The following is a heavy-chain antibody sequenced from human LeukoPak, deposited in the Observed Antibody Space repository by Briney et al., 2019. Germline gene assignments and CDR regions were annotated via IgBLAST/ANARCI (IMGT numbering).Heavy chain of an antibody. CDR2: ISGSGGST. Sequence: QPGGSLRLSCAASGFTFSSYWMSWVRQAPGKGLEWVSAISGSGGSTYYADSVKGRFTISRDNSKNTLYLQMNSLRAEDTAVYYCASSGYYQYYFDYWGQGTLVTVSS. CDR1: GFTFSSYW. D-gene: IGHD3-22*01. J-gene: IGHJ4*02. V-gene: IGHV3-23*01. CDR3: ASSGYYQYYFDY.